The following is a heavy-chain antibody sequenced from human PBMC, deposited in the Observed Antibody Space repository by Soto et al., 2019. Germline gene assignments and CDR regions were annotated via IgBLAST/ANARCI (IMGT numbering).Heavy chain of an antibody. V-gene: IGHV3-30-3*01. D-gene: IGHD4-17*01. J-gene: IGHJ4*02. CDR3: ARAVTTFEVFDY. CDR1: GFTFSSYA. Sequence: GGSLRLSCAASGFTFSSYAMHWVRQAPGKGLEWVAVISYDGSNKYYADSVKGRFTISRDNSKNTLYLQMNSLRAEDTAVYYCARAVTTFEVFDYWGQGTLVTVSS. CDR2: ISYDGSNK.